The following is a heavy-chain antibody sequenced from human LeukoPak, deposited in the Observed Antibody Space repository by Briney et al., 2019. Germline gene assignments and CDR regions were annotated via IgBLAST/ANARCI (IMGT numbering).Heavy chain of an antibody. CDR1: GFTFSSYA. CDR3: AKDCAYYYGSGPNWFDA. J-gene: IGHJ5*02. V-gene: IGHV3-30-3*01. D-gene: IGHD3-10*01. Sequence: GGSLRLSCAASGFTFSSYAMNWVRQAPGKGLEWVAVISYDGSKKYYADSVKGRFTISRDNSKNTLYLQMNSLRAEDTAVYYCAKDCAYYYGSGPNWFDAWGQGTLVTVSS. CDR2: ISYDGSKK.